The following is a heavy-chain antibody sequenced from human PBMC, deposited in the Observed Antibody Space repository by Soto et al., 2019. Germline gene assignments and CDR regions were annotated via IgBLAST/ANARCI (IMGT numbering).Heavy chain of an antibody. CDR2: ISAYNGNT. J-gene: IGHJ5*02. CDR3: ARDISNWFDP. D-gene: IGHD3-3*02. Sequence: ASVKVSCKASGYTFTSNTITWVRQAPGQGLEWMGWISAYNGNTNYAQKLQGRVTMTTDTSTSTAYMELRSLRSDDTAIYYCARDISNWFDPWGQGTLVTVSS. CDR1: GYTFTSNT. V-gene: IGHV1-18*01.